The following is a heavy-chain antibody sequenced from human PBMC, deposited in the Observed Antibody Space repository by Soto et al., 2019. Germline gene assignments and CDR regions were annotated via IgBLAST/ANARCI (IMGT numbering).Heavy chain of an antibody. Sequence: ASVKVSCKASGYTFTSCYMHCVRQAPGQGLEWIGIINPSGGSTSYAQKFQGRVTMTRDTSTSTVYMELSSLRSEDTAVYYCASTLYDPRINYGMDVWGQGTTVTVSS. D-gene: IGHD3-16*01. J-gene: IGHJ6*02. CDR1: GYTFTSCY. CDR3: ASTLYDPRINYGMDV. CDR2: INPSGGST. V-gene: IGHV1-46*01.